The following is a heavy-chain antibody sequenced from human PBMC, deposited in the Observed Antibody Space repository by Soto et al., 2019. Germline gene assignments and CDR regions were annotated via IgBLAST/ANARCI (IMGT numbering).Heavy chain of an antibody. J-gene: IGHJ6*02. CDR1: GFTFSSYG. Sequence: PGGSLRLSCAASGFTFSSYGMHWVRQAPGKGLEWVAVISYDGSNKYYADSVKGRFTISRDNSKNTLYLQMNSLRAEDTAVYYCAKEAHFGVVIRLYYYYYGMDVWGQGTTVTVSS. CDR3: AKEAHFGVVIRLYYYYYGMDV. D-gene: IGHD3-3*01. V-gene: IGHV3-30*18. CDR2: ISYDGSNK.